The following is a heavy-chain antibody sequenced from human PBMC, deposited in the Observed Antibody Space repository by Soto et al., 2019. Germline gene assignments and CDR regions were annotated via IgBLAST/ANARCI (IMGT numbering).Heavy chain of an antibody. J-gene: IGHJ6*02. CDR2: IYHSGST. CDR3: ARSPDSSGYYPRWYYYGMDV. V-gene: IGHV4-4*02. Sequence: QVQLQESGPGLVKPSGTLSLTCAVSGGSISSSNWWRWVRQPPGKGLEWIGEIYHSGSTNYNPSRKSRVTISVDKSKNQISLKLSSVTAADTAVYYCARSPDSSGYYPRWYYYGMDVWGQGTTVTVSS. D-gene: IGHD3-22*01. CDR1: GGSISSSNW.